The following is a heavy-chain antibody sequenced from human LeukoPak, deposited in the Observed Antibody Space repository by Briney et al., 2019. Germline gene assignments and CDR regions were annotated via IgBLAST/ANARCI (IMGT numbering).Heavy chain of an antibody. V-gene: IGHV4-34*01. Sequence: SETLSLTCAVYGGSFSGYYWSWIRQPPGKGLEWIGEINHSGSTNYNPSLKSRVTISVDTSKNQFSLKLSSVTAADTAVYYCARAQRGYSYGYYYYYGVDVWGQGTAVTVSS. CDR2: INHSGST. D-gene: IGHD5-18*01. J-gene: IGHJ6*02. CDR3: ARAQRGYSYGYYYYYGVDV. CDR1: GGSFSGYY.